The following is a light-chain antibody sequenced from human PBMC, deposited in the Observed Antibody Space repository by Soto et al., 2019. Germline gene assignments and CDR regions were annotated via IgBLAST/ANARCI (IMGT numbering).Light chain of an antibody. V-gene: IGLV2-14*01. CDR2: EVS. CDR3: TSYTSSSTLV. CDR1: SSDVGGYNY. J-gene: IGLJ2*01. Sequence: QSVLTQPASVSGSPGQSITISCTGTSSDVGGYNYVSWYQQHPGKAPKLMIYEVSNRPSWVSNRFSGSKSGNTASLVISGLQAEAEADYYCTSYTSSSTLVIGGGTKLTVL.